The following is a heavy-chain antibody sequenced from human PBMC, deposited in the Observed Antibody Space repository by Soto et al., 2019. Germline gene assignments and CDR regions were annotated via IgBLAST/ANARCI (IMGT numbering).Heavy chain of an antibody. V-gene: IGHV1-69*13. CDR1: GGTFSSYA. CDR3: AARPHRSGYYFDY. CDR2: IIPIFGTA. D-gene: IGHD3-22*01. Sequence: SVKVSCKASGGTFSSYAISWVRQAPGQGLEWMGGIIPIFGTANYAQKFQGRVTITADESTSTAYMELSSLRSEDTAVYYCAARPHRSGYYFDYWGQGTLVTVSS. J-gene: IGHJ4*02.